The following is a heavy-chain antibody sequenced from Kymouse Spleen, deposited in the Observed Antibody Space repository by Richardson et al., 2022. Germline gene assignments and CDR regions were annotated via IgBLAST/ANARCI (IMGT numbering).Heavy chain of an antibody. CDR3: ARNQDWNYGGVYYYYYGMDV. J-gene: IGHJ6*02. CDR1: GFTFSSYS. D-gene: IGHD1-7*01. CDR2: ISSSSSYI. Sequence: EVQLVESGGGLVKPGGSLRLSCAASGFTFSSYSMNWVRQAPGKGLEWVSSISSSSSYIYYADSVKGRFTISRDNAKNSLYLQMNSLRAEDTAVYYCARNQDWNYGGVYYYYYGMDVWGQGTTVTVSS. V-gene: IGHV3-21*03.